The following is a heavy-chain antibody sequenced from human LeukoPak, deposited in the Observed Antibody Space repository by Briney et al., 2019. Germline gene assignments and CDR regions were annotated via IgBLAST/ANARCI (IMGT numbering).Heavy chain of an antibody. CDR2: SYPGDSDT. Sequence: GESLKISCKGSGYSFTSYWIGWVRQMPGKGLEWMGISYPGDSDTRYSPSFQGQVTISADKSISTAYLQWSSLKASDTAMYYCARLFRGYCSGGSCPVDIWGQGTMVTVSS. CDR3: ARLFRGYCSGGSCPVDI. J-gene: IGHJ3*02. CDR1: GYSFTSYW. D-gene: IGHD2-15*01. V-gene: IGHV5-51*01.